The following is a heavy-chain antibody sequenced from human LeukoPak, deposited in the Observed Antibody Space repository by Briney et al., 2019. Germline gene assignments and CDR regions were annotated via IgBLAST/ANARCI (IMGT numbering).Heavy chain of an antibody. D-gene: IGHD3-9*01. J-gene: IGHJ5*02. CDR2: ISSSGSTI. CDR1: GFTFSSYE. V-gene: IGHV3-48*03. Sequence: SGGSLRLSCAASGFTFSSYEMNWVRQAPGKGLEWVSYISSSGSTIYFADSVKGRFAISRDNAKNSLYLQMNSLRAEDTAVYYCARDGSYYDILTGYGPYNWFDPWGQGTLVTVSS. CDR3: ARDGSYYDILTGYGPYNWFDP.